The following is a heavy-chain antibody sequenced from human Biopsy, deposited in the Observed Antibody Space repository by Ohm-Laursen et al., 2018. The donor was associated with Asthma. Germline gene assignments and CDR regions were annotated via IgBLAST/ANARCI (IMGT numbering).Heavy chain of an antibody. CDR2: IYYSGRT. V-gene: IGHV4-39*02. D-gene: IGHD6-6*01. CDR3: ARAVSSSSYWYFDL. Sequence: GTLSLTCFVSGDAMSTSGSYWGWIRQSPGKGLEWIGSIYYSGRTYYNPSLESRVTISEDTSKNHFSLKVTSVTAADTAVYYCARAVSSSSYWYFDLWGRGDLVTVSS. J-gene: IGHJ2*01. CDR1: GDAMSTSGSY.